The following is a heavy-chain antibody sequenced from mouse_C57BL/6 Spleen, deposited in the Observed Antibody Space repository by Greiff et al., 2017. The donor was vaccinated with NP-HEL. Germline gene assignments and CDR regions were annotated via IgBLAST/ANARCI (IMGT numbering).Heavy chain of an antibody. V-gene: IGHV1-82*01. CDR3: ARDDYLYYFGY. Sequence: QVQLQQSGPELVKPGASVKISCKASGYAFSSSWMNWVKQRPGKGLEWIGRIYPGDGDTNYNGKFKGKATLTADKSSSTAYMQLSSLTSEDSAVYVCARDDYLYYFGYWGQGTTLTVSS. J-gene: IGHJ2*01. CDR2: IYPGDGDT. D-gene: IGHD2-4*01. CDR1: GYAFSSSW.